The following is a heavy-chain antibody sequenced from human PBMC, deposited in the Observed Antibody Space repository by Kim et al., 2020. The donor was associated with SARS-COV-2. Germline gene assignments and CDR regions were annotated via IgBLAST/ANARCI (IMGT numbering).Heavy chain of an antibody. J-gene: IGHJ6*02. D-gene: IGHD2-15*01. Sequence: QKFQGRVTITADESTSTAYMELSSLRSEDTAVSYCARDRGLGDYYYGMDVWGQGTTVTVSS. CDR3: ARDRGLGDYYYGMDV. V-gene: IGHV1-69*01.